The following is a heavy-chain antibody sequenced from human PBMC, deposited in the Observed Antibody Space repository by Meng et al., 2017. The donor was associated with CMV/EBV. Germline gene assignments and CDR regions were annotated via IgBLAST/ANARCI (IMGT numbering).Heavy chain of an antibody. J-gene: IGHJ4*02. CDR2: IYPNSGGT. Sequence: QVQLVLPGDEVKSPGASVKVSCQTSGYRFSDHYMHWVRQAPGQGLEWMGWIYPNSGGTHYAQKFQDRVTMTRDTSISTVYMELSRLTSDDTAVYYCVRDHNWGPDYWGQGTLVTVSS. CDR3: VRDHNWGPDY. V-gene: IGHV1-2*02. CDR1: GYRFSDHY. D-gene: IGHD1-1*01.